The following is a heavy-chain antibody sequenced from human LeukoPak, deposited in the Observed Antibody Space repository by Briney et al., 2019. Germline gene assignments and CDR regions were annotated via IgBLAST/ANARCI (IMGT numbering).Heavy chain of an antibody. CDR3: ARRLNGYNVGGWDYFGMDV. Sequence: SETLSLTCTVSGGSFHNYYWSWIRQPPGKGLEWIGYIYYNGNTKYNPSLKSRVTISLNTSNNQFSLMLNSVTAADTAVYYCARRLNGYNVGGWDYFGMDVWGQGTTVTVS. CDR1: GGSFHNYY. J-gene: IGHJ6*02. V-gene: IGHV4-59*08. D-gene: IGHD5-24*01. CDR2: IYYNGNT.